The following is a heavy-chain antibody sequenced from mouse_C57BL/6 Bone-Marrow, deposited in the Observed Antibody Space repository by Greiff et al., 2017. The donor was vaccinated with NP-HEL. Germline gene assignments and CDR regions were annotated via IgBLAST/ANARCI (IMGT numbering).Heavy chain of an antibody. CDR2: INPSTGGT. CDR3: ARRGYEFAY. V-gene: IGHV1-42*01. J-gene: IGHJ3*01. D-gene: IGHD2-2*01. CDR1: GYSFTGYY. Sequence: VQLKQSGPELVKPGASVKISCKASGYSFTGYYMNWVKQSPEKSLEWIGEINPSTGGTTYNQKFKAKATLTVDKSSSTAYMQLKSLTSEDSAVYYCARRGYEFAYWGQGTLVTVSA.